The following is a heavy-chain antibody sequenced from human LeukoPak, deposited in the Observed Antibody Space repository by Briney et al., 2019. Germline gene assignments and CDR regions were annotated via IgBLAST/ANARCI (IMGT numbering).Heavy chain of an antibody. CDR2: ISSSRSYI. CDR1: GFTFSSYS. Sequence: PGGSLRLSCAASGFTFSSYSMNWVRQAPGKGLEWVSSISSSRSYIYYADSGKGRFTISRDNDKNSLYLQMNSLRAEDTAVSYCARGTDGYNYDHTYYFGYWGQGTLVTVSS. CDR3: ARGTDGYNYDHTYYFGY. J-gene: IGHJ4*02. V-gene: IGHV3-21*01. D-gene: IGHD5-24*01.